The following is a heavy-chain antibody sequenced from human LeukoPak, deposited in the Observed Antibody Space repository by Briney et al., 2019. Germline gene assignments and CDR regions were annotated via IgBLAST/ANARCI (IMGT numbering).Heavy chain of an antibody. CDR1: GFTFSSYD. V-gene: IGHV3-23*01. CDR2: ISGSGGST. J-gene: IGHJ4*02. CDR3: AKDLFSSSWLYDY. Sequence: GGSLRLSCAASGFTFSSYDMSWVRQAPGKGLEWVSAISGSGGSTYYADSAKGRFTISRDNSKNTLYLQMNSLRAEDTAVYYCAKDLFSSSWLYDYWGQGTLVTVSS. D-gene: IGHD6-13*01.